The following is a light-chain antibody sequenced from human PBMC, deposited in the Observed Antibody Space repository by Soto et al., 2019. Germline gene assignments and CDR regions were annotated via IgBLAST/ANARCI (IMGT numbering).Light chain of an antibody. V-gene: IGKV3-20*01. CDR3: QQYGSSTAT. Sequence: IVFTQSPGTLSLSPGERATLSCRASQSVSSSYLAWYQQKPGQAPRLLIYGASTRATGIPDRFSGSGSGTDLTITISRLEPEDFEVYYCQQYGSSTATFGQGTKVDIK. CDR1: QSVSSSY. J-gene: IGKJ1*01. CDR2: GAS.